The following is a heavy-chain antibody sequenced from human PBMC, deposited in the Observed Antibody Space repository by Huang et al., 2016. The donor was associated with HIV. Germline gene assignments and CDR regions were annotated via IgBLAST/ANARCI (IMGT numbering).Heavy chain of an antibody. Sequence: QVQLVQSGAEVKNPGASVRVSCKASGYTFTDSNIHWVRQAPGQGLEWMGWINPKRGGTIYAQRVQGRITMTRDTTISTVHMDLRRIQSEDTAVYFCARDWSFGSSTSPADWGQGTLVTVSS. CDR2: INPKRGGT. CDR1: GYTFTDSN. J-gene: IGHJ4*02. V-gene: IGHV1-2*02. CDR3: ARDWSFGSSTSPAD. D-gene: IGHD6-6*01.